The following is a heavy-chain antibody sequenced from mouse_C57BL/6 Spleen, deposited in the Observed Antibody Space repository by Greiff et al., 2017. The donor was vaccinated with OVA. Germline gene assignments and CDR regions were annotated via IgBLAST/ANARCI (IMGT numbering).Heavy chain of an antibody. D-gene: IGHD2-4*01. Sequence: VMLVESGPGLVAPSQSLSITCTVSGFSFTSYGVSWVRQPPGKGLEWLGVIWGDGSTNYHSALISRLSISKDNSKSQVFLKLNSLQTDDTATYDGARVVGLRRDWYFDVWGTGTTVTVSS. CDR3: ARVVGLRRDWYFDV. V-gene: IGHV2-3*01. J-gene: IGHJ1*03. CDR1: GFSFTSYG. CDR2: IWGDGST.